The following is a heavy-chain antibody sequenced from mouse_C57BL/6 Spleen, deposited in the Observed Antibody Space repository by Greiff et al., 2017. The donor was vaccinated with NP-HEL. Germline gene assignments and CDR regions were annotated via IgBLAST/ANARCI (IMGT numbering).Heavy chain of an antibody. CDR2: IRNKANGYTT. J-gene: IGHJ3*01. Sequence: EVKVVESGGGLVQPGGSLSLSCAASGFTFTDYYMSWVRQPPGKALEWLGFIRNKANGYTTEYSASVKGRFTISRDNSQSILYLQMNALRAEDSATYYCAIYGADGYYWFADWGQGTLVTVSA. CDR1: GFTFTDYY. CDR3: AIYGADGYYWFAD. D-gene: IGHD2-3*01. V-gene: IGHV7-3*01.